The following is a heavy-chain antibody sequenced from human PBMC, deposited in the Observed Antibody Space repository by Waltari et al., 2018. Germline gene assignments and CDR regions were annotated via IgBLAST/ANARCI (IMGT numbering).Heavy chain of an antibody. CDR3: AREPRQQLAPLDY. CDR2: IYHRGST. J-gene: IGHJ4*02. D-gene: IGHD6-13*01. CDR1: GGSISSSNW. V-gene: IGHV4-4*02. Sequence: QVQLQESGPGLVKPSGTLSLTCAVSGGSISSSNWWSWVRQPPGKGLEWMGEIYHRGSTNDNPARKGRATISVDKSKNQFSLKLSSVTAADTAVYYCAREPRQQLAPLDYWGQGTLVTVSS.